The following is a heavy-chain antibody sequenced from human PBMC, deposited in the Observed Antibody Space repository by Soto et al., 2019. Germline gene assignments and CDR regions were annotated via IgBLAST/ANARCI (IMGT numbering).Heavy chain of an antibody. Sequence: QVQLVQSGAEVKKPGASVKVSCKASGYTFTSYYMHWVRQAPGQGLEWMGIINPSGGSTSYAQKFQGRATMTGNPPTSTVYRRLGTRSSEDTAFFYCGGLGRDGTQGKTGLFSYFDYGGQETLVTVSS. CDR3: GGLGRDGTQGKTGLFSYFDY. D-gene: IGHD3-10*01. CDR1: GYTFTSYY. CDR2: INPSGGST. J-gene: IGHJ4*02. V-gene: IGHV1-46*01.